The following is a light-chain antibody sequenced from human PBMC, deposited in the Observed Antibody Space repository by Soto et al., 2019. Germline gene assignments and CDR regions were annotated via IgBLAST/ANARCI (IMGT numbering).Light chain of an antibody. CDR2: SNN. CDR1: RFNIGRNT. V-gene: IGLV1-44*01. Sequence: QSVLTQPPSASGTPGQRVTISCSGSRFNIGRNTVNWYQQLPGSAHKLLIYSNNQRPSGVPDRFSGSRSGTSASLAISGLQSEDEADYYCAAWDDSLNGVVFGGGTKLTVL. CDR3: AAWDDSLNGVV. J-gene: IGLJ2*01.